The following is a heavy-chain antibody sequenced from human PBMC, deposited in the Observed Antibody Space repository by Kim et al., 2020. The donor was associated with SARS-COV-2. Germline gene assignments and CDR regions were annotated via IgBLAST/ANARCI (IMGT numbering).Heavy chain of an antibody. CDR1: GGSFSSYY. V-gene: IGHV4-34*01. D-gene: IGHD3-22*01. CDR3: ARRLAPAYYSMIVLVMPGNYFDY. CDR2: INHSGST. J-gene: IGHJ4*02. Sequence: SETLSLTCAVYGGSFSSYYWSWIRQPPGKGLEWIGKINHSGSTNYNPSLKSRLTISVDASKNKFSLKLSYGTAGDTAVYYCARRLAPAYYSMIVLVMPGNYFDYWGQGTLVTVSS.